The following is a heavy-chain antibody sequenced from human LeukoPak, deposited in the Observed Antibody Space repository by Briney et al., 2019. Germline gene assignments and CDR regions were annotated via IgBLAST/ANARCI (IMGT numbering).Heavy chain of an antibody. J-gene: IGHJ6*02. D-gene: IGHD3-22*01. V-gene: IGHV1-69*13. CDR3: AVDYYDSSGYYYYYGMDV. CDR1: GGTFSSYA. CDR2: IIPIFGTA. Sequence: GASVKVSCKASGGTFSSYAISWVRQAPGQGLEWMGGIIPIFGTANYAQKFQGRVTITADESTSTAYMELSSLRSEDTAVYYCAVDYYDSSGYYYYYGMDVWGQGTTVTVSS.